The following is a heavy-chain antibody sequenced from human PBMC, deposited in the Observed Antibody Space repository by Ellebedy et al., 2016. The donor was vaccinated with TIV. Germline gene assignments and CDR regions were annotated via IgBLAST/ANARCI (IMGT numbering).Heavy chain of an antibody. CDR1: GFTFSNCS. D-gene: IGHD2-2*01. Sequence: GESLKITCAASGFTFSNCSMNWVRQAPEKGLEWVSSISRSSSSIYYADSVKGRFTISRDNAKNTLYLQMNSLRAEDTAVYYCARERSSTSSCDYWGQGTLVTVSS. J-gene: IGHJ4*02. CDR2: ISRSSSSI. CDR3: ARERSSTSSCDY. V-gene: IGHV3-21*01.